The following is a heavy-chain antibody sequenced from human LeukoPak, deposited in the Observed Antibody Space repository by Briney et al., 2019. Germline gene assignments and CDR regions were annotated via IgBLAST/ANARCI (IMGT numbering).Heavy chain of an antibody. D-gene: IGHD6-19*01. V-gene: IGHV1-24*01. CDR1: GYTLTELS. CDR3: ARVSHYVGSGWWSFDY. CDR2: FDPEDGET. J-gene: IGHJ4*02. Sequence: GASVKVSCKVSGYTLTELSMHWVRQAPGKRLEWMGGFDPEDGETIYAQKFQGRVTMTEDTSTDTAYMELSSLRSEDTAVYYCARVSHYVGSGWWSFDYWGQGTLVTVSS.